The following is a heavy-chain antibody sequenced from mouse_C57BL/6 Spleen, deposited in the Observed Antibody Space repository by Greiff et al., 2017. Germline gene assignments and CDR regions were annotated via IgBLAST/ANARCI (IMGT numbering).Heavy chain of an antibody. J-gene: IGHJ4*01. CDR3: ARSRWSLPMDY. V-gene: IGHV1-80*01. D-gene: IGHD1-1*02. CDR1: GYAFSSYW. Sequence: QVQLKESGAELVKPGASVKISCKASGYAFSSYWMNWVKQRPGKGLEWIGQLYPGDGDTNSNGKCKGKATMTADKSSSTAYMHLSSLTSEDAAVYFCARSRWSLPMDYWGQGTSVTVSS. CDR2: LYPGDGDT.